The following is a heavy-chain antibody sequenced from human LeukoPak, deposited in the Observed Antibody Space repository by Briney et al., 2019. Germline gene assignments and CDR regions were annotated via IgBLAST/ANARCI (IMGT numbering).Heavy chain of an antibody. D-gene: IGHD3-9*01. CDR1: GGSISSYY. CDR3: AISFDWLSDAFDI. CDR2: IYYSGST. J-gene: IGHJ3*02. V-gene: IGHV4-39*01. Sequence: SETLSLTCTVSGGSISSYYWGWIRQPPGKGLEWIGSIYYSGSTYYNPSLKSRVTISVDTSKNQFSLKLSSVTAADTAVYYCAISFDWLSDAFDIWGQGTMVTASS.